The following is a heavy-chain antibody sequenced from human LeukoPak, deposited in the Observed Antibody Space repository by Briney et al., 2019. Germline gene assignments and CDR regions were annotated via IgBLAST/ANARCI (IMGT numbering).Heavy chain of an antibody. CDR1: GFTFSSHS. J-gene: IGHJ5*02. D-gene: IGHD3-10*02. V-gene: IGHV3-21*04. Sequence: PGGSLRLSCVASGFTFSSHSINWVRHTPGKGLEWVSSISGSSSYKYYADSVKGRFTISRDNAKKSLYLQMNSLRGEDTAVYYCAKEMFGELSFGPRFSPWGQGTLVTVSS. CDR3: AKEMFGELSFGPRFSP. CDR2: ISGSSSYK.